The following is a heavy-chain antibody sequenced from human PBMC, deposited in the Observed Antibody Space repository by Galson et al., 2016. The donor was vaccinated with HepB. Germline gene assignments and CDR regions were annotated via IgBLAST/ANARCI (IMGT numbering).Heavy chain of an antibody. D-gene: IGHD5-24*01. CDR1: GFTFKNYG. CDR3: ARDGPNYNYDF. V-gene: IGHV3-48*04. J-gene: IGHJ4*02. CDR2: IESYSKII. Sequence: SLRLSCAASGFTFKNYGFNWVRLTPGKGLEWLSYIESYSKIIRYTESVRGRFTVSRDNAKNSVYLQLSGLRVDDTAIYYCARDGPNYNYDFWGQGTLVTGSS.